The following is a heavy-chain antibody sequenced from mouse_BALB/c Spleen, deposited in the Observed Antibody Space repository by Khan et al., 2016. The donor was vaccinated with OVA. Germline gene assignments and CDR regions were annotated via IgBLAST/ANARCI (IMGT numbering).Heavy chain of an antibody. J-gene: IGHJ2*01. CDR3: ARGYYYFDY. CDR2: ISSGGGGT. CDR1: AFDFSYYD. Sequence: EVELVESGGGLVRPGGSLKLSCAASAFDFSYYDMSWVRQTLERRLEWVAYISSGGGGTSYPDTVKGRFTISRDNAKNTLYLQMSSLKSEDTAIYYCARGYYYFDYWGQGTTLTVSS. V-gene: IGHV5-12-1*01. D-gene: IGHD2-3*01.